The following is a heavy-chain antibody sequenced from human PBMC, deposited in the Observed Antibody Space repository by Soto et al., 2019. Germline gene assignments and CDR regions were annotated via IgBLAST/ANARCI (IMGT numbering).Heavy chain of an antibody. CDR2: IYYSGST. J-gene: IGHJ6*02. CDR3: ARESGGYDSSTRYGLDV. CDR1: GGSISSVGHY. D-gene: IGHD6-25*01. Sequence: SETLSLTCSVSGGSISSVGHYWTWIRQQPGKGLEWIGYIYYSGSTDYNPSLKSRVTISVDRSKNQFSLNLSSVTAADTVIYYCARESGGYDSSTRYGLDVWGQGITVTVSS. V-gene: IGHV4-31*03.